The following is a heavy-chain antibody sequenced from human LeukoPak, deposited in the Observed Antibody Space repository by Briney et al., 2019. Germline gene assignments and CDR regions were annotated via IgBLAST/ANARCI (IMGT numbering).Heavy chain of an antibody. CDR1: GFTFSSYW. J-gene: IGHJ1*01. D-gene: IGHD3-22*01. V-gene: IGHV3-74*01. CDR3: ARAPSEIGGYYPEYFRH. CDR2: IKSDGST. Sequence: GGSLRLSCAASGFTFSSYWMHWVRHAPGKGLVWVSRIKSDGSTRYADSVKGRFTVSSDNAKNTVSLQMNSLRAEDTGVYYCARAPSEIGGYYPEYFRHWGQGTLVIVSS.